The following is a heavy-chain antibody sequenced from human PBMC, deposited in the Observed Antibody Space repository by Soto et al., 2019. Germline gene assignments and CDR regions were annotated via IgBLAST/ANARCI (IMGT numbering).Heavy chain of an antibody. D-gene: IGHD2-2*01. J-gene: IGHJ6*02. CDR3: AKSRDAYNFYFYYGMDV. V-gene: IGHV3-30*18. CDR1: GFTFSNYG. Sequence: PGGSLRLSCAASGFTFSNYGMHWVRQTPGKGLEWAALILYDGSNKYYADSVKGRFTISRDNSKNTLYLQVSSLRAEDTAVYYCAKSRDAYNFYFYYGMDVWGQGTTVTVSS. CDR2: ILYDGSNK.